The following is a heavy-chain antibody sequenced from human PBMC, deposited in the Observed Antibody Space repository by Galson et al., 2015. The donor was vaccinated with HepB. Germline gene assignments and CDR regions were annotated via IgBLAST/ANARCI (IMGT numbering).Heavy chain of an antibody. Sequence: SLRLSCAGSGFTFRSYEMHWVRQAPGKGLEWVAVISYDGDTEHYADSVKGRFTVSRDNPKNTLYHQLNNLRPEDTAVYYCARSENGYSRFDFWGQGTRVTVSS. J-gene: IGHJ4*02. CDR3: ARSENGYSRFDF. CDR1: GFTFRSYE. V-gene: IGHV3-30*04. D-gene: IGHD5-24*01. CDR2: ISYDGDTE.